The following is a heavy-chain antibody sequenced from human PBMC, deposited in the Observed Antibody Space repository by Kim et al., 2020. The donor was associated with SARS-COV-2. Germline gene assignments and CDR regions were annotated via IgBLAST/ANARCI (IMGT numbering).Heavy chain of an antibody. Sequence: SETLSLTCTVSGGSISSYYWSWIRQPPGKGLEWIGYIYYSGSTNYNPSLKSRVTISVDTSKNQFSLKLSSVTAADTAVYYCARVREYGSGSYSNYYYGMDVWGQGTTVTVSS. CDR2: IYYSGST. CDR1: GGSISSYY. J-gene: IGHJ6*02. V-gene: IGHV4-59*13. D-gene: IGHD3-10*01. CDR3: ARVREYGSGSYSNYYYGMDV.